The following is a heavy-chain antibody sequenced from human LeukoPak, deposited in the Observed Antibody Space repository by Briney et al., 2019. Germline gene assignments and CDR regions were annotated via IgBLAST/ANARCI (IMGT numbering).Heavy chain of an antibody. CDR1: GGSISSYY. Sequence: SETLSLTCTVSGGSISSYYWSWIRQPPGKGLEWIGYIYYSGSTSYNPSLESRVTISVDTSKNQFSLKLNSVTAADTAMYYCARWYSSSSRAFDIWGQGTVVTVSS. J-gene: IGHJ3*02. CDR2: IYYSGST. D-gene: IGHD6-6*01. V-gene: IGHV4-59*01. CDR3: ARWYSSSSRAFDI.